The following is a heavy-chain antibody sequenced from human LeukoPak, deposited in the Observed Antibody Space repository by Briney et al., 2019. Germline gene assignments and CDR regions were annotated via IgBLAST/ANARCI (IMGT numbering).Heavy chain of an antibody. Sequence: GGSLRLSCAASKFVFSTYSMSWVRQAPGKGLEWVSSISSSSSYMYYADSVKGRFTISRDNAKNSLYLQMNSLRAEDTAVHYCARDDRWGEYYFDYWGQGTLVTVSS. V-gene: IGHV3-21*01. D-gene: IGHD2-21*01. J-gene: IGHJ4*02. CDR2: ISSSSSYM. CDR3: ARDDRWGEYYFDY. CDR1: KFVFSTYS.